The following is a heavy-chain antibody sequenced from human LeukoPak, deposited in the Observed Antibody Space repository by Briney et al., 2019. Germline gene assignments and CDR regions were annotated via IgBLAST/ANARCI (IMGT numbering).Heavy chain of an antibody. Sequence: GASVKVSCKTSGYTFTAFFIHWVRQAPGQGLEWMGWLNPNSGGTSYAQKFQGRVTMTRDTSISTAYMELSRLRSDDTAVYFCARVGAAYQDSNYWGQGTLVTVSS. CDR2: LNPNSGGT. CDR1: GYTFTAFF. V-gene: IGHV1-2*02. D-gene: IGHD1-26*01. CDR3: ARVGAAYQDSNY. J-gene: IGHJ4*02.